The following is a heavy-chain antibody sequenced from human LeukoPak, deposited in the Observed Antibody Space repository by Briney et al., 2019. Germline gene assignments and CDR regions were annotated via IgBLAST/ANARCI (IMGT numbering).Heavy chain of an antibody. CDR1: GFTVSSNY. V-gene: IGHV3-53*05. CDR3: ARVRQGVRGVIYYYYYGMDV. Sequence: GGSLRLSCAASGFTVSSNYMSWVRQAPGKGLEWVSVIYSGGSTYYADSVKGRFTISRDNSKNTLYLQMNSLRAEDTAVYYCARVRQGVRGVIYYYYYGMDVWGQGTTVTVSS. J-gene: IGHJ6*02. D-gene: IGHD3-10*01. CDR2: IYSGGST.